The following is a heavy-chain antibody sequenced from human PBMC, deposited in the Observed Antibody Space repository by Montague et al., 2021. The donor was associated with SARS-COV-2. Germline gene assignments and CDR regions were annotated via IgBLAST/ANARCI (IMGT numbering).Heavy chain of an antibody. CDR3: ARSFSIFGVVIYQYYRDV. V-gene: IGHV2-70*01. J-gene: IGHJ6*03. CDR2: IDWDDDK. CDR1: GFSLSTSGMC. Sequence: PALVKPTQTLTLTCTFSGFSLSTSGMCVSWIRQPPGKALEWLALIDWDDDKYYSTSLKTRLTISKDTSKNQVVLTMTNMDPVDTATYYCARSFSIFGVVIYQYYRDVWGQGTTVTVSS. D-gene: IGHD3-3*01.